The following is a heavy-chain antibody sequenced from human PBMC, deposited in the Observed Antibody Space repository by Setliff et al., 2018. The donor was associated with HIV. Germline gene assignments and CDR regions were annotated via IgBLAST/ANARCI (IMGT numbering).Heavy chain of an antibody. CDR2: IYYSGST. CDR1: GGSISSGDYY. V-gene: IGHV4-30-4*08. CDR3: ARGVRDNSGWSSYYFDY. Sequence: PSETLSLTCTVSGGSISSGDYYWSWIRQPPGKGLEWIGYIYYSGSTYYNPSLKSRVTISVDTSKNQFSLKLSSVTAADTAVYYCARGVRDNSGWSSYYFDYWGQGTTVTVSS. J-gene: IGHJ4*03. D-gene: IGHD6-19*01.